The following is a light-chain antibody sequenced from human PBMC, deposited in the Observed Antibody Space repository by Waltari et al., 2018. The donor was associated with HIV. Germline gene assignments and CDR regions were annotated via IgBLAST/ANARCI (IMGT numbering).Light chain of an antibody. CDR3: QVWDSDSDHV. J-gene: IGLJ1*01. CDR2: YDN. Sequence: SYVLTQPPSVSVAPGETATITRAGNHLGSKHGHWYQQRPGQAPILVIYYDNERPSGSPERFSGSNAGNTATLTIRRVEVADEADYYCQVWDSDSDHVFGPGTEVTVL. V-gene: IGLV3-21*01. CDR1: HLGSKH.